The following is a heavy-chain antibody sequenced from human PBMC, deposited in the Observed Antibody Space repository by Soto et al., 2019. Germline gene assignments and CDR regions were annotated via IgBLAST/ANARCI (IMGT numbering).Heavy chain of an antibody. V-gene: IGHV4-31*03. CDR2: IHYSGDS. D-gene: IGHD6-19*01. Sequence: SETLSLTCTVIGDSVSSNNYYWSWIRQRPGKGLEWIGYIHYSGDSYDNPSLTSRITMSMDVSKNQFSLNLSSLMSEDTAVYYCARPPGYISDWYYFDLWGQGTLVTVSS. J-gene: IGHJ4*02. CDR1: GDSVSSNNYY. CDR3: ARPPGYISDWYYFDL.